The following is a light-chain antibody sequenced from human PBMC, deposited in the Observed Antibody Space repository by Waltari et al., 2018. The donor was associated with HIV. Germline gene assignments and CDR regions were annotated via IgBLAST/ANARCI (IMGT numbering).Light chain of an antibody. CDR3: QQYYSTPPT. V-gene: IGKV4-1*01. Sequence: DIVMTQSPDSLAVSLGERATINCKSSQSVLYSSNNKNYLAWYQQKPGQPPKLLIDWASTLESGVPDRFSGSGSGTDFTLTISSLQAEDVAVYYCQQYYSTPPTFGQGTKLEIK. CDR1: QSVLYSSNNKNY. CDR2: WAS. J-gene: IGKJ2*01.